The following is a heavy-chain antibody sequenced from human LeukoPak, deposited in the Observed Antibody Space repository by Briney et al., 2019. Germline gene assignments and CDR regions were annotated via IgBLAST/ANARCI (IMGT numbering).Heavy chain of an antibody. CDR2: INGAGGAT. J-gene: IGHJ4*02. D-gene: IGHD6-6*01. CDR1: GFTFSSYA. CDR3: ARAPGSSVSIAARPYYFDY. Sequence: GGSLRLSCAASGFTFSSYAMSWVRQAPGKGLEWVSVINGAGGATYYADSVKGRFAISRDNSQNTLYLQINSLTAEDTAVYYCARAPGSSVSIAARPYYFDYWGQGALVTVSS. V-gene: IGHV3-23*01.